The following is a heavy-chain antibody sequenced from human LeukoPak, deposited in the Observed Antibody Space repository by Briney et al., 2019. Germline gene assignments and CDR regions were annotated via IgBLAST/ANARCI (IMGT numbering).Heavy chain of an antibody. CDR2: ISYDGSNK. J-gene: IGHJ3*02. CDR1: GFTFSSYG. V-gene: IGHV3-30*18. CDR3: AKGLSLNDYGDYRDAFDI. D-gene: IGHD4-17*01. Sequence: PGGSLRLSCAASGFTFSSYGMHWVRQAPGKGLEWVAVISYDGSNKYYADSVKGRFTISRDNSKNTLYLQMNSLRAEDTAVYYCAKGLSLNDYGDYRDAFDIWGQGKMVTVSS.